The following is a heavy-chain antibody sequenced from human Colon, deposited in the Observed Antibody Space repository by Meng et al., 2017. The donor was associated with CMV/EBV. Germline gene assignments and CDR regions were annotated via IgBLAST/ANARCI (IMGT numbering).Heavy chain of an antibody. D-gene: IGHD6-19*01. J-gene: IGHJ4*02. CDR2: IFPNSGVA. V-gene: IGHV1-2*02. CDR3: ARGRIGVVGPSPGPDH. CDR1: GYTFTGYY. Sequence: ASVKVSCKASGYTFTGYYVHWVRQAPRRGLEWMGCIFPNSGVANYAQKFQGRVTLTRDTAISTGYMDVSGLTSDDTAIYYCARGRIGVVGPSPGPDHWGQGALVTVSS.